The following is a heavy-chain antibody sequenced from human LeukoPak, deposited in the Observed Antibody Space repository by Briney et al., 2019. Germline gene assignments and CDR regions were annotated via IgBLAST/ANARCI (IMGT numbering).Heavy chain of an antibody. CDR1: GFTFDDYA. CDR3: AKGLDSSSWYPFDY. Sequence: GRSLRLSCAASGFTFDDYAMHWVRQAPGKGLEWVSGISWNSGSIGYADSVKGRFTISRDNAKNSLYLQMNSPRAEDTALYYCAKGLDSSSWYPFDYWGQGTLVTVSS. V-gene: IGHV3-9*01. D-gene: IGHD6-13*01. CDR2: ISWNSGSI. J-gene: IGHJ4*02.